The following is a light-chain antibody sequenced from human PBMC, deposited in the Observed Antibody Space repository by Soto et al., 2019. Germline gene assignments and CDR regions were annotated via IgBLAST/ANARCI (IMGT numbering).Light chain of an antibody. J-gene: IGKJ1*01. CDR2: KAS. CDR3: QLYNIYWT. V-gene: IGKV1-5*03. CDR1: QNITGW. Sequence: DVQMTQSPSTLSASVGDRVTITCRASQNITGWLAWHQQKPGKAPRLLIYKASTLQSGVPSRFSGSGYGTDFTLTINSPQPDDFATYYCQLYNIYWTFGQGTKVEIK.